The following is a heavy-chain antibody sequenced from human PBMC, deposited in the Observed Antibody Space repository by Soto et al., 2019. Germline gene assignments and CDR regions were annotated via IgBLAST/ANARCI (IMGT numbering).Heavy chain of an antibody. CDR2: IYYSGST. D-gene: IGHD5-18*01. Sequence: PSETLSLTCTVSGGSISSSNYYWGWIRQPPGKGLEWIGSIYYSGSTYYNPSLKSRVTISVDTSNNQFSLKLSSVTAADTAVYYCASLHTSMAHFDYWGQGTLVTVSS. V-gene: IGHV4-39*01. CDR1: GGSISSSNYY. J-gene: IGHJ4*02. CDR3: ASLHTSMAHFDY.